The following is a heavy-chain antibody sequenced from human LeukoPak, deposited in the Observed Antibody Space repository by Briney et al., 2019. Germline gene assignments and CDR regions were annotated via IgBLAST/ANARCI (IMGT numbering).Heavy chain of an antibody. Sequence: GGSLRLSCAASGFTFSSYAMSWVRQAPGKGLEWVSAISGSGGSTYYADSVKGRFTISRDNAKNSLYLQMNSLRAEDTAVYYCASQAVGTTVTALDYWGQGTLVTVSS. J-gene: IGHJ4*02. V-gene: IGHV3-23*01. CDR3: ASQAVGTTVTALDY. CDR2: ISGSGGST. CDR1: GFTFSSYA. D-gene: IGHD4-17*01.